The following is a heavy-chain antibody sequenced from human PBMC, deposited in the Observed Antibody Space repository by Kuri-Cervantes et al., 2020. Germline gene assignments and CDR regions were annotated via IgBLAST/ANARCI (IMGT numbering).Heavy chain of an antibody. Sequence: GESLKISCAASGFTFSSYGMHWVRQAPGKGLEWVSYISSSGSTIYYADSVTGRFTISRDNAKNSLYLQMNSLRAEDTAVYYCAREGSGWGIDYWGQGTLVTVSS. CDR2: ISSSGSTI. D-gene: IGHD3-10*01. V-gene: IGHV3-48*04. CDR1: GFTFSSYG. CDR3: AREGSGWGIDY. J-gene: IGHJ4*02.